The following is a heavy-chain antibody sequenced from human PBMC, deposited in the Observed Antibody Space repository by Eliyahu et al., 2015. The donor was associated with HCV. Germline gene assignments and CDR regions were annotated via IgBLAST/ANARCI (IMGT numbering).Heavy chain of an antibody. CDR2: IWSDGTNE. Sequence: QVQLVESGGGVVQPGRSLRLSCAASGFTFSSYAXDWVXXAPGKGLGWVAVIWSDGTNEYYADSVKGRFTISRDNSKKTLYLQMNSLRAEDTAVYFCARAGRDKVYYYGSGSYYSRYNWFDPWGQGTLVTVSS. CDR1: GFTFSSYA. V-gene: IGHV3-33*08. CDR3: ARAGRDKVYYYGSGSYYSRYNWFDP. J-gene: IGHJ5*02. D-gene: IGHD3-10*01.